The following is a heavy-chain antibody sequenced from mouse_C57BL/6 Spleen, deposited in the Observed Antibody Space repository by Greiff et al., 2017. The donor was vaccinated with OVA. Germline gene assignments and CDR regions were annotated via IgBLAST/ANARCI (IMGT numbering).Heavy chain of an antibody. CDR2: IWSGGST. CDR1: GFSLTSYG. J-gene: IGHJ2*01. Sequence: QVQLKESGPGLVQPSQCLSITCTVSGFSLTSYGVNWVRQSPGKGLEWLGVIWSGGSTDYNAAFISRLSISKDNSKSQVFFKMNSLQADDTAIYYCARKNSYYFDYWGQGTTLTVSS. V-gene: IGHV2-2*01. CDR3: ARKNSYYFDY.